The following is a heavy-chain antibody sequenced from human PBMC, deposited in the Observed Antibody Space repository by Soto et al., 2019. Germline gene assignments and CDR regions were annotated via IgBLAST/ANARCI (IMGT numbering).Heavy chain of an antibody. CDR2: INSDGSST. Sequence: GGSLRLSCAASGFTFSSYWMHWVRQAPGKGLVWVSRINSDGSSTSYADSVKGRFTISKDNAKNTLYLQMNSLRAEDTAVYYFARDLGGYPALDAFDIWGQGTMVTVSS. D-gene: IGHD5-12*01. V-gene: IGHV3-74*01. CDR3: ARDLGGYPALDAFDI. CDR1: GFTFSSYW. J-gene: IGHJ3*02.